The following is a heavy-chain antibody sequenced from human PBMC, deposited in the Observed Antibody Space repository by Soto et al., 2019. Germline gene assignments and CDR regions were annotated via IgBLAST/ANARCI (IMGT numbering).Heavy chain of an antibody. D-gene: IGHD6-25*01. V-gene: IGHV4-59*12. CDR3: ARDRHWYGSGGPFYSAGSFDI. CDR1: GGSISSYY. J-gene: IGHJ3*02. Sequence: QVHLLQSGPTLVKPSETLSLTCTFSGGSISSYYWSWIRQPPGKGLEWIGYMFHGLGPNYNSSLRGRVSISVDTTKNQFSLELRSLTAADTAVHYCARDRHWYGSGGPFYSAGSFDIWGQGTMVAVS. CDR2: MFHGLGP.